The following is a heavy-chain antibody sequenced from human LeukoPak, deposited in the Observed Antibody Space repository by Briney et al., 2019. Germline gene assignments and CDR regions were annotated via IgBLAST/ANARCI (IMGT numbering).Heavy chain of an antibody. CDR2: IWYDGSNK. D-gene: IGHD6-19*01. V-gene: IGHV3-33*08. Sequence: GGSLRLSCAASGFTFSSYAMHWVRQAPGKGLEWVAVIWYDGSNKYYADSVKGRFTISRDNSKNTLYLQMNSLRAEDTAVYYCAREPGYSSGWPYYFDYWGQGTLVTVSS. CDR1: GFTFSSYA. J-gene: IGHJ4*02. CDR3: AREPGYSSGWPYYFDY.